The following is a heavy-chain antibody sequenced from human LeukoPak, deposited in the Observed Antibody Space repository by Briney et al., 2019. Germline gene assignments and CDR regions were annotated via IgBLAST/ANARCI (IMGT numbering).Heavy chain of an antibody. V-gene: IGHV1-46*01. Sequence: ASVKVSCKASGYTFTSYAMNWVRQAPGQGLEWMGIINPSGGSTSYAQKFQGRVTMTRDMSTSTVYMELSSLRSEDTAVYYCATTPGKNYYDSSRDAFDIWGQGTMVTVSS. CDR1: GYTFTSYA. D-gene: IGHD3-22*01. CDR3: ATTPGKNYYDSSRDAFDI. J-gene: IGHJ3*02. CDR2: INPSGGST.